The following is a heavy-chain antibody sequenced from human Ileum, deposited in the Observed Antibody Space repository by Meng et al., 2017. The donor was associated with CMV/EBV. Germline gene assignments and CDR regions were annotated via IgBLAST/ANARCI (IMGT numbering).Heavy chain of an antibody. D-gene: IGHD4-11*01. CDR1: GFTFSNYP. Sequence: LSLTCAVFGFTFSNYPMHWVRQAPGKGLEWVAVISDDGSNKYHADSVMGRFTISRDNSKNTLYLQMNSLRGEDTAIYYCARENDYRNYFDQWGQGTLVTVSS. CDR2: ISDDGSNK. CDR3: ARENDYRNYFDQ. V-gene: IGHV3-30-3*01. J-gene: IGHJ4*02.